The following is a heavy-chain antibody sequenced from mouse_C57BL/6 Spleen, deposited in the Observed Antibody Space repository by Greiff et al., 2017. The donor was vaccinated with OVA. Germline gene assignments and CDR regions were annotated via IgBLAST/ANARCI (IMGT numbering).Heavy chain of an antibody. D-gene: IGHD4-1*01. J-gene: IGHJ1*03. V-gene: IGHV5-16*01. CDR3: AGAWDWYFDV. Sequence: EVQLVESEGGLVQPGSSMTLSCTASGFTFSAYYMAWVRQVPEKGLEWVANINYDGSSTYYLDSLKSRFIISRDNAKNILYLQMSSLKSEDTATYNCAGAWDWYFDVWGTGTTVTVSS. CDR2: INYDGSST. CDR1: GFTFSAYY.